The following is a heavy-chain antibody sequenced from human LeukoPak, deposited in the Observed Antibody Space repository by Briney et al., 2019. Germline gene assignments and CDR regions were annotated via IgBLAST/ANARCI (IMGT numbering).Heavy chain of an antibody. CDR3: AREGCSSTSCHGYFDY. Sequence: SVKASCKASGGTFSSYAISWVRQAPGQGLEWMGGIIPIFGTANYVQKFQGRVTITADESTSTAYMELSSPRSEDTAVYYCAREGCSSTSCHGYFDYWGQGTLVTVSS. V-gene: IGHV1-69*13. D-gene: IGHD2-2*01. J-gene: IGHJ4*02. CDR1: GGTFSSYA. CDR2: IIPIFGTA.